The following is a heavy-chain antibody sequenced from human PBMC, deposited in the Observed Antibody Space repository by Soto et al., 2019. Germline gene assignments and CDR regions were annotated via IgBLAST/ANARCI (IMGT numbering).Heavy chain of an antibody. CDR1: GDSMNTYH. D-gene: IGHD3-22*01. CDR2: IYYSGST. CDR3: ARTGLDYYDSSGYPYYFDY. J-gene: IGHJ4*02. V-gene: IGHV4-59*01. Sequence: ETLSLTCTVSGDSMNTYHWSWIRQPAGKGLEWIGYIYYSGSTNYNPSLKSRVTISVDTSKNQFSLKLSSVTAADTAVYYCARTGLDYYDSSGYPYYFDYWGQGTLVTVSS.